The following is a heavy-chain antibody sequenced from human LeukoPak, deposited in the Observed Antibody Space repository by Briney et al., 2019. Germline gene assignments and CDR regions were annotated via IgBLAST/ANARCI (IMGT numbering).Heavy chain of an antibody. CDR2: INHSGST. J-gene: IGHJ4*02. CDR3: ADRGEQQLVTGGY. Sequence: SETLSLTCAVSGGSFSGYYWSWIRQPPGKGLEWIGEINHSGSTNYNPSLKSRVTISVDTSKNQLSLKLSSVTAADTAVYCCADRGEQQLVTGGYWGQGTLVTVSS. V-gene: IGHV4-34*01. D-gene: IGHD6-13*01. CDR1: GGSFSGYY.